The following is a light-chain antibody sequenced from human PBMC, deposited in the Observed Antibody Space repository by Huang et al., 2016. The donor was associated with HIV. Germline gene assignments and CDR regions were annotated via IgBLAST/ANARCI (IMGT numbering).Light chain of an antibody. Sequence: EIVLTQSPATLSLSPGERATLSGRASQSVSSYLAWYQQKPGQAPRLLIYDASNRATGIPARFSGSGSGTDFTLTISSLEPEDFAVYYCQQRSNWPPAFGGGTKVEIE. CDR3: QQRSNWPPA. V-gene: IGKV3-11*01. J-gene: IGKJ4*01. CDR1: QSVSSY. CDR2: DAS.